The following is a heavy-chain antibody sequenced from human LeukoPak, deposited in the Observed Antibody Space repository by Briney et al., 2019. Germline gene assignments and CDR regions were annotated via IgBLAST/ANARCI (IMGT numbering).Heavy chain of an antibody. CDR1: GFTFSRAW. J-gene: IGHJ4*02. CDR3: ASGLELDY. Sequence: GGSLRLSCAASGFTFSRAWMSWVRQAPGKGLEWVANIKQDGSEKNYVDSVKGRFTISRDNAKNSLYLQMNSLRAEDTAVYYCASGLELDYWGQGTLVTVSS. V-gene: IGHV3-7*03. CDR2: IKQDGSEK.